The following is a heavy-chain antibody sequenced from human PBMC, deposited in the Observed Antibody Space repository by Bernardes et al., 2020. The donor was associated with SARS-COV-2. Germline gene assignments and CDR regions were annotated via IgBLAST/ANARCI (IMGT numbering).Heavy chain of an antibody. CDR2: ISGSGGST. Sequence: GSLRLSCAASGFTFSSYAMSWVRQAPGKGLEWVSAISGSGGSTYYADSVKGRFTISRDNSKNTLYLQMNSLRAEDTAVYYCAKAMGPDYYDSSGYYMVDYYYGMDVWGQGTTVTVSS. CDR1: GFTFSSYA. J-gene: IGHJ6*02. D-gene: IGHD3-22*01. CDR3: AKAMGPDYYDSSGYYMVDYYYGMDV. V-gene: IGHV3-23*01.